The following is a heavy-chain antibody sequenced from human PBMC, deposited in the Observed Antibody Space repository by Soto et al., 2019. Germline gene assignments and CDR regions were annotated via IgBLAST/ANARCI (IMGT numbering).Heavy chain of an antibody. CDR2: ISYDGSNK. CDR3: ATQLGRGIGY. Sequence: QVQLVESGGGVVQPGRSLRLSCAASGFTFSSYGMHWVRQAPGKGLEWVAVISYDGSNKYYADSVKGRFTISRDNSKNTLYLQMNSLRAEDTAVYYCATQLGRGIGYWGQGTLVTVSS. CDR1: GFTFSSYG. J-gene: IGHJ4*02. V-gene: IGHV3-30*03. D-gene: IGHD6-13*01.